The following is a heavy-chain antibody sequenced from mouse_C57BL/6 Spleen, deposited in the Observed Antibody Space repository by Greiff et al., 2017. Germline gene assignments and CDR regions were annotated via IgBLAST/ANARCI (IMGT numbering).Heavy chain of an antibody. V-gene: IGHV1-72*01. CDR2: IDPNSGGT. D-gene: IGHD4-1*01. J-gene: IGHJ4*01. Sequence: QVQLQQPGAELVKPGASVKLSCKASGYTFTSYWMHWVKQRPGRGLEWIRRIDPNSGGTKYNEKFKSKATLTVDKPSSTAYMQLSSLTSEDSAVYYCARLGLGLYYYAMDYWGQGTSVTVSS. CDR3: ARLGLGLYYYAMDY. CDR1: GYTFTSYW.